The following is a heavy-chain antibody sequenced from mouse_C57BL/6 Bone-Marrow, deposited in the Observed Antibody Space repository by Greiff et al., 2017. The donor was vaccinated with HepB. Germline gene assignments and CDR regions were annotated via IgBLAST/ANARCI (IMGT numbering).Heavy chain of an antibody. CDR3: ARPWDRAY. D-gene: IGHD3-3*01. V-gene: IGHV1-9*01. J-gene: IGHJ3*01. Sequence: VQRVESGAELMKPGASVKLSCKATGYTFTGYWIEWVKQRPGHGLEWIGEILPGSGSTNYNEKFKGNATFTADTSSNTAYMQLSSLTTEDSAIYYCARPWDRAYWGQGTLVTVSA. CDR2: ILPGSGST. CDR1: GYTFTGYW.